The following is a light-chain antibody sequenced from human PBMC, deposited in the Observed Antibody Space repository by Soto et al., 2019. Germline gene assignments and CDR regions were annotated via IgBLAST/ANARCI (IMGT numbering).Light chain of an antibody. Sequence: VGDGVSKNCRASQGIRNDLGWYQQKPGKAPKLLIYAASSLQSGVPSRFSGSGSGTVFSLTISTAYPEDLPSYHCHQYNKWPRTFSGGTEVDI. CDR1: QGIRND. V-gene: IGKV1-6*01. CDR3: HQYNKWPRT. J-gene: IGKJ4*01. CDR2: AAS.